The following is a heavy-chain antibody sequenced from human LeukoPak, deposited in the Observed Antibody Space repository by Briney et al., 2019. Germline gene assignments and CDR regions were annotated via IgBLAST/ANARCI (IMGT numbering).Heavy chain of an antibody. CDR1: GFTLSNYA. D-gene: IGHD4-23*01. Sequence: GGSLRLSCAASGFTLSNYAMHWVRQPAGEGLEWVSALGTAGDTFYPGSVKGRFTISRDNAKKSLFLQMNSLRAEDTAVYYCARVGGTNYYYYGMDVWGQGTTVTVSS. CDR2: LGTAGDT. J-gene: IGHJ6*02. V-gene: IGHV3-13*01. CDR3: ARVGGTNYYYYGMDV.